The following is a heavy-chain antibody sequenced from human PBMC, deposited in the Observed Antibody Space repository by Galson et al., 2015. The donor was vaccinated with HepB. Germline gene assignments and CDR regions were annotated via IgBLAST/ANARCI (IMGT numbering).Heavy chain of an antibody. J-gene: IGHJ4*02. D-gene: IGHD3-22*01. CDR1: GYTFTNYG. CDR3: ARDHPNEYDSSGYWNFDY. CDR2: ISAYNGNT. Sequence: SVKVSCKASGYTFTNYGISWVRQAPGQGFEWMGWISAYNGNTNYAQKFQGRVTMTTDTSTSTAYMELRSLRSDDTAVYYCARDHPNEYDSSGYWNFDYWGQGALVTVSS. V-gene: IGHV1-18*01.